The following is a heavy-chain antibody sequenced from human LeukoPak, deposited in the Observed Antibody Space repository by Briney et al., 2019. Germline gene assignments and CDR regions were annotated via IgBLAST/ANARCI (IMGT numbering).Heavy chain of an antibody. CDR3: ARGRRYSIAAAASVSLGY. Sequence: ASVKVSCKASGYTFTSHDINWVRQATGQGLEWMGWMNPNSGNTGYAQKFRGRVTMTRNTSISTAYMELSSLRSEDTAVYYCARGRRYSIAAAASVSLGYWGQGTLVTVSS. J-gene: IGHJ4*02. CDR2: MNPNSGNT. D-gene: IGHD6-13*01. CDR1: GYTFTSHD. V-gene: IGHV1-8*01.